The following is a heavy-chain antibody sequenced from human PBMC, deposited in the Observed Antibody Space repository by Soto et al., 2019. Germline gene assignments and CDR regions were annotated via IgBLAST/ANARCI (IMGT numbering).Heavy chain of an antibody. J-gene: IGHJ3*02. Sequence: QVHLVECGGGVVRPGESLTLSCAASGFTFGKYGMHWVRQAPGKGLEWVTVISFDGINKDYADSVKGRFTISRDNSKNTLYLSMHSLRPEDTAVYYCAKSADSGWYGDYVDGFDIWGQGTMVTVSS. V-gene: IGHV3-30*18. CDR1: GFTFGKYG. CDR3: AKSADSGWYGDYVDGFDI. D-gene: IGHD6-19*01. CDR2: ISFDGINK.